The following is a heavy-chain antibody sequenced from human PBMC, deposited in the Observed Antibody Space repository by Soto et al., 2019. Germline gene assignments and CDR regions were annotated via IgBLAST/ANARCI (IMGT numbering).Heavy chain of an antibody. Sequence: SETLSLTCTVSGVSISSSSYYWGWIRQPPGKGLEWIGSIYYSGSTYYNPSLKSRVTISVDTSKNQFSLKLSSVTAADTAVYYCARLGCSSTSCYLYYYMDVWGTGTTVTVSS. CDR3: ARLGCSSTSCYLYYYMDV. J-gene: IGHJ6*03. CDR2: IYYSGST. V-gene: IGHV4-39*01. CDR1: GVSISSSSYY. D-gene: IGHD2-2*01.